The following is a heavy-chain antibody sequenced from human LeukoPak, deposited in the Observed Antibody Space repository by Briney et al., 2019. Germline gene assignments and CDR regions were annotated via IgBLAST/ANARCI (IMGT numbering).Heavy chain of an antibody. J-gene: IGHJ4*02. D-gene: IGHD1-14*01. Sequence: SETLSLTCSVSGDSISSGGAYWSWIRQFPGKGLEWIGYISYRGSTYYNPSLKSRASISQDTSKNQFSLRLRSVTAADTAVYYCAKTWKPVPFDYWGQGTLVTVSS. CDR3: AKTWKPVPFDY. CDR1: GDSISSGGAY. CDR2: ISYRGST. V-gene: IGHV4-31*03.